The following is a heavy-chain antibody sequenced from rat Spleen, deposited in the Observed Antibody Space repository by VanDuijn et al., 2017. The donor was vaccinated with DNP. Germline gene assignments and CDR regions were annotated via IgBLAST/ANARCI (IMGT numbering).Heavy chain of an antibody. CDR3: ARGNSYYFDY. V-gene: IGHV5-7*01. CDR2: ISTSGSRA. Sequence: EVQLVESGGGLVRPGGSLKLSCAASGFTFSDYNMAWVRQAPKKGLEWVATISTSGSRAYYPDSVKGRFTISRDNAKNTQYLQMDSLRSEDTATYYCARGNSYYFDYWGQGVMVTVSS. CDR1: GFTFSDYN. J-gene: IGHJ2*01.